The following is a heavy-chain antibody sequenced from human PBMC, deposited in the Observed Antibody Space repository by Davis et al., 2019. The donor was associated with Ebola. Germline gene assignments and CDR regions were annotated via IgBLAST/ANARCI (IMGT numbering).Heavy chain of an antibody. Sequence: GGSLRLSCVGSGFTSDDYAMHWVRHVPGKGLEWVSSISWNSDSVGYVDSVKGRFTISKDNAKNTLYLQMNGLRADDTAMYYCAKDSLRYSAAYGGWLDPWGQGTLVIVSS. J-gene: IGHJ5*02. V-gene: IGHV3-9*02. CDR3: AKDSLRYSAAYGGWLDP. D-gene: IGHD5-12*01. CDR2: ISWNSDSV. CDR1: GFTSDDYA.